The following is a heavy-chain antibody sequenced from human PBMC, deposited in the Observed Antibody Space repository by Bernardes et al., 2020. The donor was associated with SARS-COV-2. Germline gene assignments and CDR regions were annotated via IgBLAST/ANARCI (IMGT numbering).Heavy chain of an antibody. J-gene: IGHJ4*02. Sequence: GSLRLSCAASGFTFSDYWLHWVRQAPGKGLEWVANIKQDGSEKYYADSVRGRFTISRDNAKNSLYLQMNSLRAEDTAVYYCARRYFDHWGQGTLVTVSS. CDR2: IKQDGSEK. V-gene: IGHV3-7*01. CDR1: GFTFSDYW. CDR3: ARRYFDH.